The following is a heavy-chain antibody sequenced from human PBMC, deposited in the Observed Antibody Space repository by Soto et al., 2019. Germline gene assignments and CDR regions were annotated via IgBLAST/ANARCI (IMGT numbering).Heavy chain of an antibody. CDR2: IIPIFGTV. D-gene: IGHD5-12*01. V-gene: IGHV1-69*12. Sequence: QVQLVQYGAEVKKPGSSVKVSCKASGGTFSNYTISWVRQAPGQGLEWMGGIIPIFGTVNYAQKFQGRVTITADESTSTAYMELSSLRSEDTAVYYCARGNHRWLQLWYFDLWGRGTLVTVSS. CDR3: ARGNHRWLQLWYFDL. CDR1: GGTFSNYT. J-gene: IGHJ2*01.